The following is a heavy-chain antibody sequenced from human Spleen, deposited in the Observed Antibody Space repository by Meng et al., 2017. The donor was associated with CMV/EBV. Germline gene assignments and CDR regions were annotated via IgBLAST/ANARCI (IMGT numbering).Heavy chain of an antibody. Sequence: ASVKVSCKASGYTFTGYYIHWVRQAPGQGFEWMGWMNPDTGGSNSAQMFHGRVTMTRDTSIRTAYMDLKRLTSDDTAVYYRARGEGAEDPAAIDFWGQGTLVTVSS. CDR1: GYTFTGYY. V-gene: IGHV1-2*02. J-gene: IGHJ4*02. D-gene: IGHD2-2*01. CDR2: MNPDTGGS. CDR3: ARGEGAEDPAAIDF.